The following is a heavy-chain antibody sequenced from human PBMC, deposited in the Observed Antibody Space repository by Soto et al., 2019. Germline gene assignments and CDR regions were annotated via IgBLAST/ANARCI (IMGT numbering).Heavy chain of an antibody. CDR3: AQVMWVVDLDGYFDC. J-gene: IGHJ4*02. Sequence: EVQLLESGGGLVQPGGSLRLACVATGFTFSSYAMTWVRQAPGKGLEWVSGISGSGGSTYYADSVKGRFTISRDNSKNTLYLPRTSLRAEDTAVYFCAQVMWVVDLDGYFDCWGQGTLVTVSS. CDR2: ISGSGGST. CDR1: GFTFSSYA. V-gene: IGHV3-23*01. D-gene: IGHD1-26*01.